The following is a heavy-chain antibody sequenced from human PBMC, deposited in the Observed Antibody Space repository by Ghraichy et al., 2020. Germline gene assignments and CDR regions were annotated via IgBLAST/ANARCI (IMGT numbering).Heavy chain of an antibody. CDR1: GGSVSDSLYY. CDR3: ARFHRQQLYYFDS. V-gene: IGHV4-39*01. J-gene: IGHJ4*02. Sequence: SETLSLTCTLSGGSVSDSLYYWAWIRQPPGKGLEWIGNVYYTESSFYNPSLKSRLTLSVDTSRNQFSLKLTSVSAADTAIYYCARFHRQQLYYFDSWGQGTQVTVSS. D-gene: IGHD6-13*01. CDR2: VYYTESS.